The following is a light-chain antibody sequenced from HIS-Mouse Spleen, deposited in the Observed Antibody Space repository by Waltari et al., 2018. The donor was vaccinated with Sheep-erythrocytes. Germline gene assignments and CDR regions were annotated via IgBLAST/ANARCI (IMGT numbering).Light chain of an antibody. CDR3: CSYAGSSTPWV. CDR1: RSDVGSYNL. V-gene: IGLV2-23*01. J-gene: IGLJ3*02. CDR2: EGS. Sequence: QSALTQPASVSGSPGQSITSSCTGTRSDVGSYNLVPWYQQHPGKAPKLMIYEGSKRPSGVSNRFSGSKSGNTASLTISGLQAEDEADYYCCSYAGSSTPWVFGGGTKLTVL.